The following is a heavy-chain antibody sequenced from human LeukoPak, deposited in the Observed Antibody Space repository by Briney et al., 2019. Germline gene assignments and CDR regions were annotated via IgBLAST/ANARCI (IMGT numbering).Heavy chain of an antibody. D-gene: IGHD6-13*01. Sequence: PGGSLRLSCAASGFTFSDYYMSWIRQAPGKGLEWVSYISSSGSTIYYADSVKGRFTISRDNSKNTLYLQMNSLRAEDTAVYYCAKAAAAGHGDWYFDLWGRGTLVTVSS. V-gene: IGHV3-11*04. CDR1: GFTFSDYY. CDR2: ISSSGSTI. CDR3: AKAAAAGHGDWYFDL. J-gene: IGHJ2*01.